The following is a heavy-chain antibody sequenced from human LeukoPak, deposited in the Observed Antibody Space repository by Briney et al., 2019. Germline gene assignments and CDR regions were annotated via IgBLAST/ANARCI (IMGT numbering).Heavy chain of an antibody. CDR3: AKDYGYCSGGSCYSLYAFDI. J-gene: IGHJ3*02. CDR2: ISGSGGST. CDR1: GFTFSTYA. D-gene: IGHD2-15*01. V-gene: IGHV3-23*01. Sequence: GGSLRLSCAASGFTFSTYAMTWIRQAPGKGLEWVSAISGSGGSTYYADSVKGRFTISRDNSKNTMYLKMNSLRAEDTAAYYCAKDYGYCSGGSCYSLYAFDIWGQGTMVTVSS.